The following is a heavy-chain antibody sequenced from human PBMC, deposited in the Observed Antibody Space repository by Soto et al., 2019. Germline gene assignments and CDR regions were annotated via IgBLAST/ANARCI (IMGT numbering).Heavy chain of an antibody. CDR2: MNPNSGNT. D-gene: IGHD3-3*01. Sequence: QVQLVQSGAEVKKPGASVKVSCKASGYTFTSYDINWVRQATGQGLELMGWMNPNSGNTGYAQKFQGRVTMTRNTSISTAYMELSSLRSEDTAVYYCAVGCHYDFWSGYYTAYRGAAFDIWGQGTMVTVSS. CDR1: GYTFTSYD. CDR3: AVGCHYDFWSGYYTAYRGAAFDI. J-gene: IGHJ3*02. V-gene: IGHV1-8*01.